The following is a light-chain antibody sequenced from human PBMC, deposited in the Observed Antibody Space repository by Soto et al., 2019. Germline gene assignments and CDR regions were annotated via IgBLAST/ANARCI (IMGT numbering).Light chain of an antibody. J-gene: IGKJ2*01. CDR2: NAS. V-gene: IGKV3-20*01. CDR3: HKYSTSSPRYT. CDR1: QSVSSNF. Sequence: EIVLTQSPGTLSLSPGERATLFCRASQSVSSNFLAWYQQKPGQAPRLLIYNASRRAAGIPDRFSGSGSGTDFTLTISRLEPEDLAVYYCHKYSTSSPRYTFGQGTKLEIK.